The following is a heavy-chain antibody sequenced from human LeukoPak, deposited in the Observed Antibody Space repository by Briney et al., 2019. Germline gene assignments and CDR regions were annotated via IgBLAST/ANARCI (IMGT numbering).Heavy chain of an antibody. CDR2: ISSSGSTI. CDR3: AGTVHWFDP. Sequence: GGSLRLSCAAAGFTFSDYYMSWIRQAPGKGLEWVSYISSSGSTIYYADSVKGRFTISRENAKNSLYLQMNSLRAEDTDVYYCAGTVHWFDPWGQGTLVTVSS. J-gene: IGHJ5*02. D-gene: IGHD4-17*01. V-gene: IGHV3-11*01. CDR1: GFTFSDYY.